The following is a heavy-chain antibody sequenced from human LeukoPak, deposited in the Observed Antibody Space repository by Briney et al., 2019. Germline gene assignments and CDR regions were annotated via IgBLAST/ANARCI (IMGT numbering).Heavy chain of an antibody. D-gene: IGHD3-9*01. CDR2: IIPIFGTA. CDR1: GDTFNNYA. J-gene: IGHJ4*02. Sequence: SVKVSCKASGDTFNNYAISWVRQAPGQGLEWMGGIIPIFGTANYAQKFQGRVTITADESTSTAYMELSSLRSEDTAVYYCASGAPGLNYDILTGLTFDYWGQGTLVTVSS. CDR3: ASGAPGLNYDILTGLTFDY. V-gene: IGHV1-69*13.